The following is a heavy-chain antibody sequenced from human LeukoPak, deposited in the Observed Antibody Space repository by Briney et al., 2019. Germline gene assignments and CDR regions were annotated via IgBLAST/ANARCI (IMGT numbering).Heavy chain of an antibody. Sequence: GGSLRLSCAASGFTFSSYSMNWVRQAPGKGLEWVSYISSSSSTIYYADSVKGRFTISRDNAKNSLYLQMNSLRAEDTAVYYCARETSPVLDNGGADYWGQGTLVTVSS. J-gene: IGHJ4*02. D-gene: IGHD4-23*01. V-gene: IGHV3-48*01. CDR3: ARETSPVLDNGGADY. CDR2: ISSSSSTI. CDR1: GFTFSSYS.